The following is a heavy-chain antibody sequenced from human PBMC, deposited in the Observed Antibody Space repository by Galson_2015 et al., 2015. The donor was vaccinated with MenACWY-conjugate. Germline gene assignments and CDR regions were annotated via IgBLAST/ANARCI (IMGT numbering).Heavy chain of an antibody. CDR3: ARESAAATNGNSFDI. J-gene: IGHJ3*02. V-gene: IGHV3-74*01. CDR1: GFTFNNYW. Sequence: SLRLSCAASGFTFNNYWMHWVGQPPGTGLEWISYIKADGSFSNYADSVKGRFTISTDNAKNMVYLQMDGLGDEDTAVYFCARESAAATNGNSFDIWGLGTMLTVSS. CDR2: IKADGSFS. D-gene: IGHD2-2*01.